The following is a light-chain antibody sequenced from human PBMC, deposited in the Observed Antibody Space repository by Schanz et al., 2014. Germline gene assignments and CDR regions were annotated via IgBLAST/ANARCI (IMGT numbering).Light chain of an antibody. CDR3: QQSYSTPWT. V-gene: IGKV1-5*01. Sequence: DIQMTQSPSALSASVGDRVNITCRASQSITNWLAWYQQKPGKAPKLLIYDDSSLESGVPSRFSGSGSGTDFTLTISSLQPEDFATYYCQQSYSTPWTFGQGTKVEIK. CDR1: QSITNW. CDR2: DDS. J-gene: IGKJ1*01.